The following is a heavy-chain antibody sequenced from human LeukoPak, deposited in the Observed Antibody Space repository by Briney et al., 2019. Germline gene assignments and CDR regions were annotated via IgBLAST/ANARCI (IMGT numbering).Heavy chain of an antibody. CDR3: AKDQDSSGWPDY. Sequence: PGGSLRLSCAASGFTFSSYSMNWVRQAPGKGLEWVSGISWNSGSIGYADSVKGRFTISRDNAKNSLYLQMNSLRAEDTALYYCAKDQDSSGWPDYWGQGTLVTVSS. V-gene: IGHV3-9*01. D-gene: IGHD6-19*01. CDR2: ISWNSGSI. CDR1: GFTFSSYS. J-gene: IGHJ4*02.